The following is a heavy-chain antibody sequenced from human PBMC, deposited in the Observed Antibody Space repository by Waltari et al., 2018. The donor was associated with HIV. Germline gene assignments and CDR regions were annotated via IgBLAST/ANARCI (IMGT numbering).Heavy chain of an antibody. Sequence: QVQLVQSGAEVKKPGASVKVSCKASGYTFTGYYMHWVRQAPGQGLEGMGRINPNSGGTNYAQKFQGRVTMTRDTSISTAYMELSRLRSDDTAVYYCARGILVRGVSDAFDIWGQGTMVTVSS. CDR2: INPNSGGT. D-gene: IGHD3-10*01. V-gene: IGHV1-2*06. CDR3: ARGILVRGVSDAFDI. J-gene: IGHJ3*02. CDR1: GYTFTGYY.